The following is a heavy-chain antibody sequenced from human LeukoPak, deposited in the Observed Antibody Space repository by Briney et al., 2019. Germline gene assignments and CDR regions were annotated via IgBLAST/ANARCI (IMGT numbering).Heavy chain of an antibody. D-gene: IGHD2-2*01. CDR1: GLNVSSDA. Sequence: ESLTLSCEVSGLNVSSDAMSWVRHAPGEGLECDSAINESGYRTFYADSGKGRFTISRHNSKNTLYLQMNSLRADDKAVYYCAKGRPSEYCSSTSCYSGYYFDYWGQGTLVTVSS. J-gene: IGHJ4*02. CDR3: AKGRPSEYCSSTSCYSGYYFDY. CDR2: INESGYRT. V-gene: IGHV3-23*01.